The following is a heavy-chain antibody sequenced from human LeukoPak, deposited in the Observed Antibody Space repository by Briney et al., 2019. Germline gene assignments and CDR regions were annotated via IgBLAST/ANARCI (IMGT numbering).Heavy chain of an antibody. Sequence: PGGSLRLSCAASGFIFSGSDMHSVRQASGKGPEWVARIRSKANNYGKAYAASVKGRFAISRDDSKNTAYLQMNSLKNEDTAVYFCTYYRTGGFVGGSAYYYGMDVWGQGTTVTVSS. CDR3: TYYRTGGFVGGSAYYYGMDV. V-gene: IGHV3-73*01. J-gene: IGHJ6*02. CDR1: GFIFSGSD. D-gene: IGHD3-16*01. CDR2: IRSKANNYGK.